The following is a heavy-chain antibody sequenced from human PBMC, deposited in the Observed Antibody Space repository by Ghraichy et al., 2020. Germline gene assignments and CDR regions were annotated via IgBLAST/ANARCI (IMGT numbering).Heavy chain of an antibody. J-gene: IGHJ4*02. CDR3: ARETYYYDSSGSYGY. CDR2: ISYDGSNK. D-gene: IGHD3-22*01. CDR1: GFTFSSYA. V-gene: IGHV3-30-3*01. Sequence: GGSLRLSCAASGFTFSSYAMHWVRQAPGKGLEWVAVISYDGSNKYYADSVKGRFTISRDNSKNTLYLQMNSLRAEDTAVYYCARETYYYDSSGSYGYWGQGTLVTVSS.